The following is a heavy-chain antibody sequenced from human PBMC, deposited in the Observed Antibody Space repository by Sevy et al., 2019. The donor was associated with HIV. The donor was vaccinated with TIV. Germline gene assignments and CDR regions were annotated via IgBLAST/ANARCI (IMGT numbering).Heavy chain of an antibody. V-gene: IGHV1-2*02. CDR3: ASPGGYRYGSLLDN. J-gene: IGHJ4*02. CDR2: INPNSGDT. CDR1: GYTFTDYF. Sequence: ALVKVSCKASGYTFTDYFMHWVRQAPGQGLEWMAWINPNSGDTKYAQKFQGRVTVTRDTSIRTAYMELSRLRVDDTAVYYCASPGGYRYGSLLDNWGQGTLVTVSS. D-gene: IGHD5-18*01.